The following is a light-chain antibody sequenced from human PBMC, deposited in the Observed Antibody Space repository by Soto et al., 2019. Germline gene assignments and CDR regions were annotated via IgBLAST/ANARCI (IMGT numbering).Light chain of an antibody. CDR3: AAWDDSLNGSYV. CDR1: SSNIGSNT. Sequence: QSVPTQPPSASGTPGQRVTISCSGSSSNIGSNTVNWYQQLPGTAPKLLIYMNNQRPSGVPDRVSGSKSGTSASLAISGLQSEDEADYYCAAWDDSLNGSYVFGTGTKVTVL. V-gene: IGLV1-44*01. J-gene: IGLJ1*01. CDR2: MNN.